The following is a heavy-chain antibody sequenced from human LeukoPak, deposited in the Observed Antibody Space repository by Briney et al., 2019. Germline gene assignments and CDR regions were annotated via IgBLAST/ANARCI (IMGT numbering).Heavy chain of an antibody. V-gene: IGHV4-4*02. Sequence: SGTLSLTCAVSGGSISSSNWWSWVRQPPGKGLEWIGEIYHSGSTNYNPSLKSRVTISVDKSKNQFSLKLSSVTAADTAVYYCARDLGIAVAGSYYYYYYMDVWXXXTXVXXXS. CDR2: IYHSGST. CDR3: ARDLGIAVAGSYYYYYYMDV. J-gene: IGHJ6*03. D-gene: IGHD6-19*01. CDR1: GGSISSSNW.